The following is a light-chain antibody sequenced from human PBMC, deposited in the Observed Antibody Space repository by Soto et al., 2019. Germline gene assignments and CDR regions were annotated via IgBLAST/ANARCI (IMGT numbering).Light chain of an antibody. V-gene: IGLV2-8*01. CDR1: SSDVGGYNY. J-gene: IGLJ1*01. CDR3: SSYAGSNNLYV. Sequence: QSLLTQPPSASGSPGQSVTISCTGTSSDVGGYNYVSWYQQHPGKAPKLMIYEVSKRPSGVPDRFSGSKSDNTASLTVSGLQAEDEADYYCSSYAGSNNLYVFGTGTKLTVL. CDR2: EVS.